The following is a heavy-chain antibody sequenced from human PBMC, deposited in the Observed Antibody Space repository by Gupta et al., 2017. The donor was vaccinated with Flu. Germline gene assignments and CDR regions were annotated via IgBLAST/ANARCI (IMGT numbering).Heavy chain of an antibody. D-gene: IGHD5-24*01. Sequence: GGSISYFWSWIRQPPGKGLEWIGYVYYSGITNYNPSLKSRVTISVDTSKNQFSLKLSSLTAADTAFYYCTRVYGYNGNDFWGPGTLVTVSP. CDR2: VYYSGIT. CDR1: GGSISYF. V-gene: IGHV4-59*01. CDR3: TRVYGYNGNDF. J-gene: IGHJ4*02.